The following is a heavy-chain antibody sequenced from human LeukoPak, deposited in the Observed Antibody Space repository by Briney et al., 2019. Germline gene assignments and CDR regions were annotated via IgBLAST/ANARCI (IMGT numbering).Heavy chain of an antibody. Sequence: WVRQPPGKGLEWIGSIYYSGSTYYNPSLKSRVTISVDTSKNQFSLKLSSVTAADTAVYYCARSWFGELVLSHVWGQGTLVTVSS. CDR2: IYYSGST. D-gene: IGHD3-10*01. CDR3: ARSWFGELVLSHV. J-gene: IGHJ4*02. V-gene: IGHV4-39*01.